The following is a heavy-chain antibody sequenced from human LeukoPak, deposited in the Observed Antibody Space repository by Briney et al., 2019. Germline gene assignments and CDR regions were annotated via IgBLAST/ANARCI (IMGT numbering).Heavy chain of an antibody. V-gene: IGHV1-69*04. D-gene: IGHD5-18*01. Sequence: GASVKVSCKASGCTFSSYAISWVRQAPGQGLEWMGSITPILGLANCAQKFQGKVTITADKPTSKAYMELSRLRSEDTAVYYCARDWDTAMGNEYWGPGTLVTVS. CDR3: ARDWDTAMGNEY. J-gene: IGHJ4*02. CDR1: GCTFSSYA. CDR2: ITPILGLA.